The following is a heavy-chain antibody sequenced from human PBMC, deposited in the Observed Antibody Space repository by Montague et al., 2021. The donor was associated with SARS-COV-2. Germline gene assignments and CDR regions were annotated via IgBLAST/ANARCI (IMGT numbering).Heavy chain of an antibody. CDR2: INHSGST. Sequence: SETLSLTCAVYGGSFSGYYWSWIRQPPGKGLEWIGEINHSGSTNXXPSLKSRVTISVDTSKNQFSLKLSSVTAADTAVYYCASSMVRGISRAFDIWGQGSMVTVSS. CDR3: ASSMVRGISRAFDI. V-gene: IGHV4-34*01. D-gene: IGHD3-10*01. CDR1: GGSFSGYY. J-gene: IGHJ3*02.